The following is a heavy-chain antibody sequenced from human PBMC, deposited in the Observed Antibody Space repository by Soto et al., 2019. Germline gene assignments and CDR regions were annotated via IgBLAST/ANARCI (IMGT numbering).Heavy chain of an antibody. CDR3: VMGSVDITMIVVVITVFDY. V-gene: IGHV3-64D*06. CDR2: ISSNGGST. Sequence: HPGGSLRLSCSASGFTFSSYAMHWVRQAPGKGLEYVSAISSNGGSTYYAESVKGRFTISRDNSKNKLYLQMSSLRDEDTAVYYIVMGSVDITMIVVVITVFDYWGQGTLVTVSS. D-gene: IGHD3-22*01. J-gene: IGHJ4*02. CDR1: GFTFSSYA.